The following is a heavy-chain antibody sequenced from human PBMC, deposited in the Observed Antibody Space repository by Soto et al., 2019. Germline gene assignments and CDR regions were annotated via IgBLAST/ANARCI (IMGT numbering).Heavy chain of an antibody. V-gene: IGHV1-18*01. D-gene: IGHD2-2*01. Sequence: ASVKVSCKASGYTFITYGVTWVRQAPGQGLEWMGWITPYNGKPHYAQKFQDRVTMTTDTAATTAYMELRSLTSDDSAMYFCARDTSHYFDHWGQGTLVTVSS. CDR1: GYTFITYG. CDR3: ARDTSHYFDH. CDR2: ITPYNGKP. J-gene: IGHJ4*02.